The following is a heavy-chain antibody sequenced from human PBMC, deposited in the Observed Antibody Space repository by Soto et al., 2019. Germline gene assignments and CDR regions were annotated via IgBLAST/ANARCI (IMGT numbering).Heavy chain of an antibody. Sequence: WETLSLTCAVHGGSFSGYYWSWIRQSPGKGLERSGELNHSGSTNDNRSLKSRVTISTATSKNQFSLKLSAVTAADTAVYYCARSLESQMVMVGGVIWFDPWGQGTLVTVSS. CDR2: LNHSGST. V-gene: IGHV4-34*01. CDR3: ARSLESQMVMVGGVIWFDP. CDR1: GGSFSGYY. D-gene: IGHD3-10*01. J-gene: IGHJ5*02.